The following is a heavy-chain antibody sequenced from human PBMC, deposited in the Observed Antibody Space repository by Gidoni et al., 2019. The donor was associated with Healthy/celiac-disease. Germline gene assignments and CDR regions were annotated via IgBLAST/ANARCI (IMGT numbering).Heavy chain of an antibody. V-gene: IGHV1-69*01. D-gene: IGHD1-26*01. Sequence: QVQLVQSGAEVKKPGSSVKVSCQASGGTFSSYAISWVRQAPGQGLEWMGGIIPIFGTANYAQKFQGRVTITADESTSTADMELSSLRSEDTAVYYCASNSGGSSGGAFDIWGQGTMVTVSS. CDR2: IIPIFGTA. CDR1: GGTFSSYA. J-gene: IGHJ3*02. CDR3: ASNSGGSSGGAFDI.